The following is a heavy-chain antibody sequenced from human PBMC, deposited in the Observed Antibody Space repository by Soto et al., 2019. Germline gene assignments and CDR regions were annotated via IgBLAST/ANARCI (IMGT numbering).Heavy chain of an antibody. CDR3: ARDRHAFWSGFFPSRSLYYCRYV. J-gene: IGHJ6*01. Sequence: SSVKHCCKASGGTFSSYAISWVRQAPGQGLEWMGGIIPIFGTANYAQKFQGRVTITADESTSTAYMELSSLRSEDTAVYYCARDRHAFWSGFFPSRSLYYCRYVW. CDR1: GGTFSSYA. CDR2: IIPIFGTA. V-gene: IGHV1-69*13. D-gene: IGHD3-3*01.